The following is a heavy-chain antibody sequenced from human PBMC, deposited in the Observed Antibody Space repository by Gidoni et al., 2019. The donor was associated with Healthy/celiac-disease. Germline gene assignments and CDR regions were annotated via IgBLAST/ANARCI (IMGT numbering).Heavy chain of an antibody. CDR2: IYWDYDT. CDR3: AHRGFGDYDSSGAFGY. CDR1: GFSLSTSGVG. V-gene: IGHV2-5*02. Sequence: QITLKESGPTLVKPTQTLTLTCTFSGFSLSTSGVGVGWIRQPPGKALAWLALIYWDYDTRYRPSLNSMLAITNDTSKNQVVLTKTNMDPVDTATSYGAHRGFGDYDSSGAFGYWGQGTLVTVSS. J-gene: IGHJ4*02. D-gene: IGHD3-22*01.